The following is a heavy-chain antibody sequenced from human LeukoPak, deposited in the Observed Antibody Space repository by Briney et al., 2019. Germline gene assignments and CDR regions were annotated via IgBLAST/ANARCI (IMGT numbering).Heavy chain of an antibody. D-gene: IGHD4-23*01. J-gene: IGHJ6*02. CDR3: ASRGNSPAYYYYGMDV. Sequence: GGSLRLSCAASGFTFSSYGMHWVRQAPGKGLEWVAVISYDGSNKYYADSVKGRFTISRDNSKNTLYLQMNSLRAEDTAVYYCASRGNSPAYYYYGMDVWGQGTTVTVSS. CDR2: ISYDGSNK. V-gene: IGHV3-30*03. CDR1: GFTFSSYG.